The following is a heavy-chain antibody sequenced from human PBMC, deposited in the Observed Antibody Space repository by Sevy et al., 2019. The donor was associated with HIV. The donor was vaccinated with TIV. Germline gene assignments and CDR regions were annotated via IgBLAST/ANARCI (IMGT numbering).Heavy chain of an antibody. D-gene: IGHD3-10*01. Sequence: WGSLRLSCAASGFGFSSYWMSWVRQAPGKGLEWVAMIWYDGSSKDYAESVKGRFAISRDNSQNTAFLQMNSLRAEDTGVYYCATNMVHAGAYDSYFNFWGQGSLVTVSS. J-gene: IGHJ4*02. CDR1: GFGFSSYW. V-gene: IGHV3-33*01. CDR3: ATNMVHAGAYDSYFNF. CDR2: IWYDGSSK.